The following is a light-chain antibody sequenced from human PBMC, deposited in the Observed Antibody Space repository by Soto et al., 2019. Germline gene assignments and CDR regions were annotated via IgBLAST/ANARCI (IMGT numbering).Light chain of an antibody. Sequence: QSALTQPRSVSGSPGQSVTISCTGTSSDVGGYNYVSWYQQHPGKAPKLMIYDVSKRPSGVPDRFSGSKSGNTASLTISGLQAEDEADYHCCSYAGSYTLVFGGGTKLT. J-gene: IGLJ3*02. CDR2: DVS. CDR1: SSDVGGYNY. V-gene: IGLV2-11*01. CDR3: CSYAGSYTLV.